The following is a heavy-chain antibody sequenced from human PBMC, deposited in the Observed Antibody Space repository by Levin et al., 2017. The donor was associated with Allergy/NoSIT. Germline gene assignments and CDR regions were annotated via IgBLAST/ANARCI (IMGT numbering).Heavy chain of an antibody. V-gene: IGHV3-23*01. D-gene: IGHD5-12*01. Sequence: GGSLRLSCAASGFTFSSYAMGWVRQAPGKGLERVSSISTGGDGTYYPDSVKGRFAISRDDSKNTLYLQMNSLRAEDTAIYYCARRVMAAVATKYFDYWGQGTLVTVSS. CDR1: GFTFSSYA. CDR2: ISTGGDGT. CDR3: ARRVMAAVATKYFDY. J-gene: IGHJ4*02.